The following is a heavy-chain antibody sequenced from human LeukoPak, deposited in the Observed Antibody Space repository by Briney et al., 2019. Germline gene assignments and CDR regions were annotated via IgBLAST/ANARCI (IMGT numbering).Heavy chain of an antibody. CDR2: IRYDGSKN. CDR1: GFTFSIYG. Sequence: PGGSLRLSCAASGFTFSIYGTQWVREARGEGLEWGTFIRYDGSKNYNADAVKGRFTISRDNSKNTLYLQMNSLRAEDTAVYYCAKDPGVRGGDYERYFDYWGQGTLVTVSS. CDR3: AKDPGVRGGDYERYFDY. D-gene: IGHD4-17*01. J-gene: IGHJ4*02. V-gene: IGHV3-30*02.